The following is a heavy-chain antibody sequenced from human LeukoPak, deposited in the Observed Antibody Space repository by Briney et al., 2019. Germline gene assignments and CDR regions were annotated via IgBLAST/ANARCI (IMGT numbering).Heavy chain of an antibody. CDR3: ARAGSGSRSDWFDP. CDR1: GGTFSSYA. Sequence: EASVKVSCKASGGTFSSYAISWVRQAPGQGLEWMGRIIPILGIANYAQKFQGRVTITADKSTSTAYMELSSLRSEDTAVYYCARAGSGSRSDWFDPWGQGTLVTVSS. J-gene: IGHJ5*02. CDR2: IIPILGIA. D-gene: IGHD1-26*01. V-gene: IGHV1-69*04.